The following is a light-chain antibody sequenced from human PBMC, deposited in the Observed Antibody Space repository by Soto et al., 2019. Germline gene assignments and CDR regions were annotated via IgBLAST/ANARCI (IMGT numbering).Light chain of an antibody. CDR3: QSYDSSLSGSRV. J-gene: IGLJ1*01. V-gene: IGLV1-40*01. CDR1: NSNIGVNG. CDR2: GNS. Sequence: QSVLTQPPSASGTPGQRVTISCSGGNSNIGVNGANWYQQLPGAAPRLLIYGNSNRPSGVPDRFSGSKSGTSASLAITGLQAEDEADYYCQSYDSSLSGSRVFGTGTKLTVL.